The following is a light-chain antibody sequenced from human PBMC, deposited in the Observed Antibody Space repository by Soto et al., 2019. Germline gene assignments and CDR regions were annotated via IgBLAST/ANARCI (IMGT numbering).Light chain of an antibody. CDR2: DAS. CDR1: QSVDKY. J-gene: IGKJ4*01. CDR3: QQRTNWPLT. V-gene: IGKV3-11*01. Sequence: EIVLTQSPATLSFSPGERATLSCRASQSVDKYLVWYQQKPGKAPRLLIYDASSRANGIPARFSGSGSGTDFSLTITSLEPEDFAVYYCQQRTNWPLTFGGGTKLEIK.